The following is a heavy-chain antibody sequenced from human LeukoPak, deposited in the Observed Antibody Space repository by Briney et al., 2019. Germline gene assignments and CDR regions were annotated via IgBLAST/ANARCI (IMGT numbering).Heavy chain of an antibody. V-gene: IGHV1-3*01. J-gene: IGHJ4*02. Sequence: ASVKVSCKAFGYTFTSYAMHWVRQAPGQRLEWMGWINAGNGNTKYSQKFQGRVTITRDTSASTAYMELSSLRSEDTAVYYCALGIPTTAMIHYWGQGTLVTASS. D-gene: IGHD7-27*01. CDR1: GYTFTSYA. CDR3: ALGIPTTAMIHY. CDR2: INAGNGNT.